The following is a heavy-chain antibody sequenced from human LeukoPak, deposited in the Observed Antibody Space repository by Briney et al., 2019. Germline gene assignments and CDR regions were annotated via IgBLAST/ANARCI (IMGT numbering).Heavy chain of an antibody. CDR1: GFTFSSHA. J-gene: IGHJ4*02. CDR2: ISASGGST. Sequence: GGSLRLSCAASGFTFSSHAMNWVRQAPGKGLEWVSSISASGGSTYYADSVKGRFTISRDNSKNTLYLQMNSLRAEDAALYYCAKDHPGSSGSCYDYWGQGTLVTVSS. CDR3: AKDHPGSSGSCYDY. V-gene: IGHV3-23*01. D-gene: IGHD2-15*01.